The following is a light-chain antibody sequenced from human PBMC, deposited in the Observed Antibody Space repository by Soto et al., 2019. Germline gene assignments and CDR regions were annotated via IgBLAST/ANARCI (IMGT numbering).Light chain of an antibody. V-gene: IGKV1-5*03. CDR3: QQSDTYSTT. CDR2: KAS. J-gene: IGKJ1*01. CDR1: QRISGW. Sequence: DLQMTQSPSTLSASVGDRVTITCRASQRISGWLAWYQQKPGTAPKLLIYKASSLQSGVPSRFSGSGSGTEFTLTISSLQPDDFATYYCQQSDTYSTTFGQGTKVEV.